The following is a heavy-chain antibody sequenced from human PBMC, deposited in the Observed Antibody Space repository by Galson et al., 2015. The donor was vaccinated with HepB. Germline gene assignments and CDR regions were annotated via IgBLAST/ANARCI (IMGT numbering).Heavy chain of an antibody. CDR2: ISEPNGNT. D-gene: IGHD3-22*01. CDR3: ARVNYDNNRSTDY. J-gene: IGHJ4*02. V-gene: IGHV1-18*04. CDR1: GYTLPNYG. Sequence: SVPVSCKASGYTLPNYGISWVRQAPGQGLEWMGWISEPNGNTKYAQNFQDRVTMTTDTSTSTAYMELRNLRSDDTAIYYCARVNYDNNRSTDYWGQGTLVTVSS.